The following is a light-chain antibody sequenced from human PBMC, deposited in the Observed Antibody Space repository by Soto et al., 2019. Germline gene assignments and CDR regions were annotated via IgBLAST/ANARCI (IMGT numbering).Light chain of an antibody. CDR3: ISYTSSSTSYG. CDR2: EVS. V-gene: IGLV2-14*01. CDR1: SSDVGGYNY. Sequence: QSALTQPASVSGSPGQSITISCTGTSSDVGGYNYVAWYQQHPGKVPRLMIYEVSNRPSGVSNRFSGSKSGSTASLTISGLQAEDEADYYCISYTSSSTSYGFGTGTKVTVL. J-gene: IGLJ1*01.